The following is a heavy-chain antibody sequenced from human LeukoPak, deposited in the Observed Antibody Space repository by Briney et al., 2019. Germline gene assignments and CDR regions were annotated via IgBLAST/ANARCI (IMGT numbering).Heavy chain of an antibody. D-gene: IGHD3-3*01. CDR3: ARSLYYDFWSGYYGMDV. Sequence: ASVKVSCKASGYTFTSYGISWVRQAPGQGLEWMGWISAYNGNTNCAQKLQGRVTMTTDTSTSTAYMELRSLRSDDTAVYYCARSLYYDFWSGYYGMDVWGQGTTVTVSS. CDR1: GYTFTSYG. CDR2: ISAYNGNT. J-gene: IGHJ6*02. V-gene: IGHV1-18*01.